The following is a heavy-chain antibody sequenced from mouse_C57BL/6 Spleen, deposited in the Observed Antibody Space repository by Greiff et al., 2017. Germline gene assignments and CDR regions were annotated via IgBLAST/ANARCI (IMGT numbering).Heavy chain of an antibody. V-gene: IGHV14-4*01. Sequence: EVQLQQSGAELVRPGASVKLSCTASGFHFTAYYMHWVKQRPEQGLEWICWIYPDNGDTEYASKFQCKATITADTSSNTAYLQLSSLTSEDAAVDYCTTAYSNYGSYYAMDYWGQGTSVTVSS. CDR2: IYPDNGDT. CDR3: TTAYSNYGSYYAMDY. J-gene: IGHJ4*01. D-gene: IGHD2-5*01. CDR1: GFHFTAYY.